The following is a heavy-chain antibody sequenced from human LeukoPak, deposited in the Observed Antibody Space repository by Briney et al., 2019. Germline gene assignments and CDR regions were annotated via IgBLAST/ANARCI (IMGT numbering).Heavy chain of an antibody. Sequence: SETLSLTCTVSGGPITSHYWTWIRQSPVKGLEWIGDISNSGSTSYNPSLKSRVTISIDTSKNQFSLKLSSVTAADAAVYYCARATTVGLFLGPGVLDYWGQGTLVTVSS. D-gene: IGHD4-23*01. CDR1: GGPITSHY. V-gene: IGHV4-59*08. CDR3: ARATTVGLFLGPGVLDY. J-gene: IGHJ4*02. CDR2: ISNSGST.